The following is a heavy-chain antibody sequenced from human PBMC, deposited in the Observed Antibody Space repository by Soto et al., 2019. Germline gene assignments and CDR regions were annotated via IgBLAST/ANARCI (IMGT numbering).Heavy chain of an antibody. CDR2: ISGGGNDA. CDR3: ARSLFLASTGIEPFDF. CDR1: GFTFSSYA. J-gene: IGHJ4*02. Sequence: EVQLLESGGGLVQPGGSLVLSCAASGFTFSSYAMSWVRQAPGKGLEWVSSISGGGNDAYYADSVKGRFTISRDNSRNTLYRQMNSLRADDTAVHYCARSLFLASTGIEPFDFWGQGTLVTVSS. V-gene: IGHV3-23*01. D-gene: IGHD6-13*01.